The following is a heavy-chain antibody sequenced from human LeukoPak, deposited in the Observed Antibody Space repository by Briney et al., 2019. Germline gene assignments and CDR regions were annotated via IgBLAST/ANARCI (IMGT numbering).Heavy chain of an antibody. CDR3: ARGRGDSSGYAVDY. D-gene: IGHD3-22*01. V-gene: IGHV3-7*03. J-gene: IGHJ4*02. Sequence: GGSLRLSCAASGFTFSSYAMSWVRQAPGKGLEWVANIKQDGSEKYYVDSVKGRFTISRDNAKNSLYLQMNSLRSEDTAVYYCARGRGDSSGYAVDYWGQGTLVTVSS. CDR2: IKQDGSEK. CDR1: GFTFSSYA.